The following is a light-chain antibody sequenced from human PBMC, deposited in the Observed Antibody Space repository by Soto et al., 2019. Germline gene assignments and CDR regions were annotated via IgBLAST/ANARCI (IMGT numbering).Light chain of an antibody. CDR1: QSVSSN. J-gene: IGKJ2*01. V-gene: IGKV3-15*01. CDR3: QQYNNWPPYT. Sequence: EMGMSQSPAALYVSPGERATLSCRASQSVSSNLAWYQQKPGQAPRLLIYGASTRATGIPARFSGSGSGTEFTLTISSLQSEDFAVYYCQQYNNWPPYTFGQGTKVDIK. CDR2: GAS.